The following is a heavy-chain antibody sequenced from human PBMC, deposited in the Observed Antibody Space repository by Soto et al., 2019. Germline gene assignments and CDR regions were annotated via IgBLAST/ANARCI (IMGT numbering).Heavy chain of an antibody. CDR2: ISGSGGST. Sequence: SLRLSCAASGFAFSSYAMSWVRQAPGKGLEWVSAISGSGGSTYYADSVNGRFTISRDNSKITLYLQMNSLRAEDTAVYYCAKGFGDYVTYFDYWGQGTLVTVSS. V-gene: IGHV3-23*01. J-gene: IGHJ4*02. CDR3: AKGFGDYVTYFDY. CDR1: GFAFSSYA. D-gene: IGHD4-17*01.